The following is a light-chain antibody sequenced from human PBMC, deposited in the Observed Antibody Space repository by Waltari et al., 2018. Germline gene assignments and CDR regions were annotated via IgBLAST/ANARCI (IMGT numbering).Light chain of an antibody. CDR2: EVS. CDR3: SSYAGSNNFVV. Sequence: QSALTQPPSASGSPGQSVTISCTGTSSDVGGSNYVSWYQQHPGKAPNLMIYEVSKRPSGVPDRFSGSKSCNTASLTVSGLQAEDEADYYCSSYAGSNNFVVFGGGTKLTVL. J-gene: IGLJ2*01. V-gene: IGLV2-8*01. CDR1: SSDVGGSNY.